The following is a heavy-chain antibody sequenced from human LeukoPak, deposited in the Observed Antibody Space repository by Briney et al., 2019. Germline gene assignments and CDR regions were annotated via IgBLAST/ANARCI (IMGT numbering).Heavy chain of an antibody. V-gene: IGHV3-9*01. J-gene: IGHJ3*02. D-gene: IGHD1-1*01. Sequence: GGSLRLSCAASGFTFDDYAMHWVRQAPGKGLEWVSGISWNSGSIGYADSVKGRFTISRDNAKNSLYLQMNSLRAEDTALYYCAKDTGKWKLLPRAFDIWGQGTMVTVSS. CDR3: AKDTGKWKLLPRAFDI. CDR1: GFTFDDYA. CDR2: ISWNSGSI.